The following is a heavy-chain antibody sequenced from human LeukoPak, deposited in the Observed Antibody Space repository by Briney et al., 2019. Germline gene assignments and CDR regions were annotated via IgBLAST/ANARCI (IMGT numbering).Heavy chain of an antibody. CDR1: GFTFSSYS. J-gene: IGHJ4*02. V-gene: IGHV3-48*04. D-gene: IGHD1-26*01. CDR2: ISSSSSTI. CDR3: ARDRGGSYSAIDY. Sequence: GSLRLSCAASGFTFSSYSMNWVRQAPGKGLEWVSFISSSSSTIYYADSVKGRFTISRDNAKNSLYLQMNSLRAEDTAVYYCARDRGGSYSAIDYWGQGTLVTVSS.